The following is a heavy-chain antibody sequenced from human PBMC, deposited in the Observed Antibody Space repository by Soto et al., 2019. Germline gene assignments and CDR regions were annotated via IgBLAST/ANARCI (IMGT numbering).Heavy chain of an antibody. Sequence: QVQLQESGPGLVKPSETLSLTCTVSGGSISSYYWSWIRQPPGKGLEWIGYIYYSGSTNYNPSLMRRVTIAVHTSKNPFSLNLSSVTAADTDVYYCGWARRMYDYIPLWGQGTMVTVSS. CDR1: GGSISSYY. J-gene: IGHJ3*01. V-gene: IGHV4-59*08. CDR2: IYYSGST. D-gene: IGHD3-16*01. CDR3: GWARRMYDYIPL.